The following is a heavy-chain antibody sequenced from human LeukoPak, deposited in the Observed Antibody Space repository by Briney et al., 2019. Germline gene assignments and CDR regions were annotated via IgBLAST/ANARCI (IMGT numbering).Heavy chain of an antibody. CDR1: GYSISNGFY. CDR2: IWHSGST. CDR3: ASAHHCHSGTCHPPGEAFDI. Sequence: PSETLSLTCSVSGYSISNGFYWGWIRQAPGRDLEWIGSIWHSGSTYSNPSLKSRVTISVDTSKNQFSLTLSSMTAADTAIYFCASAHHCHSGTCHPPGEAFDIWGQGTMVTVSS. J-gene: IGHJ3*02. V-gene: IGHV4-38-2*02. D-gene: IGHD1-26*01.